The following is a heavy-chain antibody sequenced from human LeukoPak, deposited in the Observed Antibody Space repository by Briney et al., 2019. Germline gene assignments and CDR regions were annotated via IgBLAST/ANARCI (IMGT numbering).Heavy chain of an antibody. CDR1: GFTVSRNP. CDR3: ARRAGAYSHPYDY. J-gene: IGHJ4*02. D-gene: IGHD4/OR15-4a*01. CDR2: IYSDNT. V-gene: IGHV3-53*01. Sequence: GGSLRLSCTVSGFTVSRNPMSWVRQAPGQGLQWVSFIYSDNTHYSDSVKGRFTISRDNSKNTLCLQMNSLRAEDTAVYYCARRAGAYSHPYDYWGQGTLVTVSS.